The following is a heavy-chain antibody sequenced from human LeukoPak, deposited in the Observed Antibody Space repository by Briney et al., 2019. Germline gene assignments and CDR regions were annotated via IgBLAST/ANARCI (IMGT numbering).Heavy chain of an antibody. J-gene: IGHJ3*02. CDR3: ARVVGPGGFDI. D-gene: IGHD2-21*01. CDR2: IYSGGNT. CDR1: GFTVSGNY. Sequence: GSLRLSCEASGFTVSGNYMTWVRQAPGKGLEWVSLIYSGGNTYYADSVKGRFTLSRDNSKNTLYLQMNSLRAEDTAVYYCARVVGPGGFDIWGQGTMVTVSS. V-gene: IGHV3-66*01.